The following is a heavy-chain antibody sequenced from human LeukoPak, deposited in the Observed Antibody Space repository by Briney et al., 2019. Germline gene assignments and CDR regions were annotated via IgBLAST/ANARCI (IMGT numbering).Heavy chain of an antibody. CDR1: GYTFTSYD. CDR2: MNPNSGNT. CDR3: ARRTGRLYYYYMDV. V-gene: IGHV1-8*03. Sequence: ASVKVSCKASGYTFTSYDINWVRQATGQGLEWMGWMNPNSGNTGYAQKFQGRVTITRNTSISTAYMELSSLRSEDTAVYYCARRTGRLYYYYMDVWGKGTTVTDSS. J-gene: IGHJ6*03. D-gene: IGHD7-27*01.